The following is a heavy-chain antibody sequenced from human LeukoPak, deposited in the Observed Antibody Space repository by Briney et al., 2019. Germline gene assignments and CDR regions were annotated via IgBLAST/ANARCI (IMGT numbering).Heavy chain of an antibody. D-gene: IGHD6-19*01. Sequence: PGGSLRLSCVASGFTFASYAMSWVRQAPGKGLEWVSNTSGDGRGTYYADSAKGRFTISRDKSKNTLFLQMTSLRVEDTAVYYCAKAVDSGGWLYERGADHWGQGILVTVSS. CDR1: GFTFASYA. CDR2: TSGDGRGT. V-gene: IGHV3-23*01. CDR3: AKAVDSGGWLYERGADH. J-gene: IGHJ4*02.